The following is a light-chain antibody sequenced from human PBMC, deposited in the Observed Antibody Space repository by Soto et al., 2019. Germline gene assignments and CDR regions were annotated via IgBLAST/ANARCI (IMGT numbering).Light chain of an antibody. J-gene: IGLJ1*01. CDR2: GNI. CDR3: QSCDSSLSGSGV. V-gene: IGLV1-40*01. CDR1: SSNIGAGYD. Sequence: QSVLTQPPSVSGAPGQRVTISCTGSSSNIGAGYDVHWYQQLPGTAPKLLIYGNIKRPSGVPDRFSGSKSGTSASLAITGHQAEDEAYYYCQSCDSSLSGSGVFGSGTKLTVL.